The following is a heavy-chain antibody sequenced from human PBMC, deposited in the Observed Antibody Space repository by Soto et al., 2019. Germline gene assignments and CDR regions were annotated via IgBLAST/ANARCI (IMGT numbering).Heavy chain of an antibody. CDR1: GGSISSYY. CDR3: ARGVRGGSYFSDY. V-gene: IGHV4-59*01. CDR2: VYYSGST. D-gene: IGHD1-26*01. Sequence: QVQLQESGPGLVKPSETLSLTCTVSGGSISSYYWSWIRQPPGEGLEWIGYVYYSGSTNYNPSLKSRVTMSVDTSKNQFSLKLSSVTAADTAVYYCARGVRGGSYFSDYWGQGPLVTVSS. J-gene: IGHJ4*02.